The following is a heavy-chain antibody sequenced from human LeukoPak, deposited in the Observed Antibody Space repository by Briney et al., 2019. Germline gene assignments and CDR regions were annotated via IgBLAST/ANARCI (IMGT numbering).Heavy chain of an antibody. D-gene: IGHD2-15*01. V-gene: IGHV3-23*01. CDR2: ISDSGGST. J-gene: IGHJ3*01. CDR3: VVERYCSGGSCSDAFDL. CDR1: GFTFSSYA. Sequence: GGSLTLSCAVSGFTFSSYAMSWVRQAPGKGLEWVSAISDSGGSTYHADCVKGGFTISRDNSKNTVNFQMNSLRGEDTAVYYCVVERYCSGGSCSDAFDLWGPGTMVTVSS.